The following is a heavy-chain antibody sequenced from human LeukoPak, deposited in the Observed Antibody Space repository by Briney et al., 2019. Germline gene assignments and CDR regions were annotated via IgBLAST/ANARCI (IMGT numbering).Heavy chain of an antibody. V-gene: IGHV3-11*01. CDR2: ISNSSDSI. D-gene: IGHD3-10*01. J-gene: IGHJ4*02. Sequence: GGSLRLSCAASGFKFSDYYMTWIRQAPGKGLEWVSYISNSSDSIYYADSVEGRFTISRDNAKNSLYLQMNSLRAEDTAVYYCARDGMVRGVNLVWGQGTLVTVSS. CDR3: ARDGMVRGVNLV. CDR1: GFKFSDYY.